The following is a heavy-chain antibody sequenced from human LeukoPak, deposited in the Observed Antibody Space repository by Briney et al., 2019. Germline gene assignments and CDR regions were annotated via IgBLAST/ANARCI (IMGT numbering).Heavy chain of an antibody. CDR3: ARHTGIVAAVVDY. J-gene: IGHJ4*02. D-gene: IGHD6-13*01. CDR2: IYPDDSDT. Sequence: GESLKISCKGSGYSFTNYWIGWVRQMPGKGLEWMGIIYPDDSDTRYSPSFQGQVTISADKSSSTAYLQWSSLKASDTAMYYCARHTGIVAAVVDYWGQGTLVTVSS. V-gene: IGHV5-51*01. CDR1: GYSFTNYW.